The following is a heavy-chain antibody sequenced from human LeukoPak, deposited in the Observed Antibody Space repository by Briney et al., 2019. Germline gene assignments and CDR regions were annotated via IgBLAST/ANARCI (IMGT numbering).Heavy chain of an antibody. V-gene: IGHV1-2*02. D-gene: IGHD6-13*01. Sequence: ASVKVSCKASGYTFTGYYMHWVRQAPGQGLEWMGWINPNSGGTNYAQKFQGRVTMTRDTSISTAYMELSRLRSDDTAVYYCARKVKKYSNVDCWGQGTLVTVSS. J-gene: IGHJ4*02. CDR2: INPNSGGT. CDR3: ARKVKKYSNVDC. CDR1: GYTFTGYY.